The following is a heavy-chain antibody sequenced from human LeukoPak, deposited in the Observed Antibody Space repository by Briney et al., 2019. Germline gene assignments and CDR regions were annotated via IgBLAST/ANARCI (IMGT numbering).Heavy chain of an antibody. CDR1: GGSISSYY. D-gene: IGHD5-12*01. J-gene: IGHJ4*02. Sequence: SETPSLTCTVSGGSISSYYWSWIRQPPGKGLEWIGYIYYSGSTNYNPSLKSRVTISVDTSKNQFSLKLSSVTAADTAVYYCARGRYSGYDNFDYWGQGTLVTVSS. V-gene: IGHV4-59*12. CDR3: ARGRYSGYDNFDY. CDR2: IYYSGST.